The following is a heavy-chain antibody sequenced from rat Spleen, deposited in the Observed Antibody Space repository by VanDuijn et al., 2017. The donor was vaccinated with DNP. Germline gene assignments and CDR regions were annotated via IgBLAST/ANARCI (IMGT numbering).Heavy chain of an antibody. CDR3: ARQGPQGEFDY. D-gene: IGHD3-4*01. CDR1: EFTFTNYG. Sequence: EVQLVESGGGLVQPGRSLKLSCTTSEFTFTNYGMAWVRQAPTKGLVWVASISYDGSSTYYRDSVKGRFTISRDNAKSTLYLQMDSLRSEDTATYYCARQGPQGEFDYWGQGVMVTVSS. J-gene: IGHJ2*01. CDR2: ISYDGSST. V-gene: IGHV5-29*01.